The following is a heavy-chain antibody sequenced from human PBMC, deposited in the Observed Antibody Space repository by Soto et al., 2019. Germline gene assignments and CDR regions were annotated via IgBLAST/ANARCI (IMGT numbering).Heavy chain of an antibody. Sequence: ASVKVSCKASGYTFTGYYMHWVRQAPGQGLEWMGWINPNSGGTNYAQKFQGRVTMTRDTSISTAYMELSRLRSDDTAVYYCASVIAAAGTWFDPWGQGTLVTVSS. CDR3: ASVIAAAGTWFDP. V-gene: IGHV1-2*02. CDR1: GYTFTGYY. D-gene: IGHD6-13*01. J-gene: IGHJ5*02. CDR2: INPNSGGT.